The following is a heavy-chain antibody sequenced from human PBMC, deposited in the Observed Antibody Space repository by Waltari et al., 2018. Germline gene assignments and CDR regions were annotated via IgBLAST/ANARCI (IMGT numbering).Heavy chain of an antibody. J-gene: IGHJ4*02. CDR3: ARTGFNIAAVNYFDY. D-gene: IGHD6-25*01. Sequence: QVQLVQSGAEVKKPGASVKVSCKASGYTFTSYGISWVRQAPGQGLEWMGWNRAYNGNTNNAQKLQGRVTMTTDTSTSTAYMELRSLRSDDTAVYYCARTGFNIAAVNYFDYWGQGTLVTVSS. V-gene: IGHV1-18*01. CDR2: NRAYNGNT. CDR1: GYTFTSYG.